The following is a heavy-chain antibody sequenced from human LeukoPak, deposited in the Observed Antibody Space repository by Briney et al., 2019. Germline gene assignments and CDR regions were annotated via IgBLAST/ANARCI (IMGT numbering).Heavy chain of an antibody. V-gene: IGHV3-21*01. D-gene: IGHD3-16*01. CDR1: GFTFSSYS. CDR2: ISSSSSYI. J-gene: IGHJ4*02. CDR3: ARDGGDTKGVFYY. Sequence: PGGSLRLSCAASGFTFSSYSMNWVRQAPGKGLEWVSSISSSSSYIYYADSVKGRFTISRDNAKNSLYLQMNSLRAEDTAVYYCARDGGDTKGVFYYWGQGTLVTVSS.